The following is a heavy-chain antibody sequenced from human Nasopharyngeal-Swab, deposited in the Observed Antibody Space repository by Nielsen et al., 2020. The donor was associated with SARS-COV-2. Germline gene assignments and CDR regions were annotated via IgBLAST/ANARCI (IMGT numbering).Heavy chain of an antibody. J-gene: IGHJ6*02. CDR1: GGTFSSYA. V-gene: IGHV1-69*10. Sequence: SVKVSCKASGGTFSSYAISWVRQAPGQGLEWMGGIIPILGIANYAQKFQGRVTITADKSTSTAYMELSSLRSEDTAMYYCARDSDFWSPGYYYYYGMDVWGQGTTVTVSS. D-gene: IGHD3-3*01. CDR3: ARDSDFWSPGYYYYYGMDV. CDR2: IIPILGIA.